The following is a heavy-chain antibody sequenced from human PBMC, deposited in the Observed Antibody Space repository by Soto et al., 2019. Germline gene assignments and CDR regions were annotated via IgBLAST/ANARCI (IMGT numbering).Heavy chain of an antibody. CDR2: VYPRDSDT. V-gene: IGHV5-51*01. D-gene: IGHD2-15*01. J-gene: IGHJ4*02. CDR1: GYIFIDYW. CDR3: ARPPLPGYSIHFNS. Sequence: LKISCKASGYIFIDYWIGWVRQMPGKGLEWMGIVYPRDSDTRYSPSFQGQVTISADRSTGTAFLQWRSLKASDTALYYCARPPLPGYSIHFNSWGQGTLVTVSS.